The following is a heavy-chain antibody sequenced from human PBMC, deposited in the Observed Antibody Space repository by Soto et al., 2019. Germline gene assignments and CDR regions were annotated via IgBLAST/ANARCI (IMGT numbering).Heavy chain of an antibody. Sequence: EVQLLESGGGLVQPGGSLRLSRTASEFTFRNYAMSWVRQAPGKGLEWVSAIGASGAGTHYSDSVKGRFTITRDNSKNTVYVQMNRLRAEDTGVYYCAKCAVLSATSGGWCNWFGPWGQGTLVTVSS. CDR2: IGASGAGT. V-gene: IGHV3-23*01. CDR3: AKCAVLSATSGGWCNWFGP. J-gene: IGHJ5*02. CDR1: EFTFRNYA. D-gene: IGHD2-21*01.